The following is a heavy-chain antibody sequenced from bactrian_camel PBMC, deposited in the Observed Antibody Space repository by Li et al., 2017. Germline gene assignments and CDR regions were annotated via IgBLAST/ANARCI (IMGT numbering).Heavy chain of an antibody. Sequence: VQLVESGGGLVQPGGSLRLSCAASGFTFSRYYMSWVRQAPGKGLEWVSSIYSGGDNTYYADSVKGRFTISRDDAKNTVYLRMSSLKSEDTATYYCAKELYEFDYWGQGTQVTVS. V-gene: IGHV3-2*01. CDR3: AKELYEFDY. CDR2: IYSGGDNT. J-gene: IGHJ4*01. CDR1: GFTFSRYY.